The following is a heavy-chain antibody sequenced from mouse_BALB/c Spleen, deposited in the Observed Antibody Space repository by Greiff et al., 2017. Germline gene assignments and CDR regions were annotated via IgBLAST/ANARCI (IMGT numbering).Heavy chain of an antibody. J-gene: IGHJ3*01. D-gene: IGHD2-4*01. V-gene: IGHV2-6-7*01. Sequence: VQLQQSGPGLVAPSQSLSITCTVSGFSLTGYGVNWVRQPPGKGLEWLGMIWGDGSTDYHSALKSRLSISKDNSKNQVFLKMNSLQTDDTARYYCARALDYEEAWFADWGQGTLVTVSA. CDR1: GFSLTGYG. CDR2: IWGDGST. CDR3: ARALDYEEAWFAD.